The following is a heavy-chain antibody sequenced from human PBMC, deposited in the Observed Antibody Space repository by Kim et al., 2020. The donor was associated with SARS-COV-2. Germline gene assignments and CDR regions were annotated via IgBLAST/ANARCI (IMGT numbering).Heavy chain of an antibody. Sequence: GGSLRLSCAASGFTFSSYWMHWVRQAPGKGLVWVSRINSDGSSTSYADSVKGRFTISRDNAKNTLYLQMNSLRAEDTAVYYCARVRVDYGDYYFDYWGQGTLATVSS. J-gene: IGHJ4*02. D-gene: IGHD4-17*01. CDR1: GFTFSSYW. CDR2: INSDGSST. V-gene: IGHV3-74*01. CDR3: ARVRVDYGDYYFDY.